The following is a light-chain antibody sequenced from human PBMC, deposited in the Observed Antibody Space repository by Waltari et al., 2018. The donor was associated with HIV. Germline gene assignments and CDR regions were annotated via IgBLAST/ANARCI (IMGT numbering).Light chain of an antibody. J-gene: IGLJ1*01. V-gene: IGLV2-14*01. Sequence: QSALTQPASVSGSPGQSITISCTGTSSDVGGYNYVSWYQHHPGKAPKLLIYEVSNRHSGVSNRFSGSKSDNTASLTISGLQAEDEADYYCSSYTSDYTYVFGSGTEVTVL. CDR2: EVS. CDR1: SSDVGGYNY. CDR3: SSYTSDYTYV.